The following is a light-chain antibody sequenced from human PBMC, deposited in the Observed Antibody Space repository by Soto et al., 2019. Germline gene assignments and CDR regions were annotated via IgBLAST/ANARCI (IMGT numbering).Light chain of an antibody. CDR3: QQTYSTPT. J-gene: IGKJ3*01. CDR2: AAS. V-gene: IGKV1-39*01. Sequence: IQITQSPSSLSASGRDRLTLTCRASQGIRNDLGWYQQKPGKAPKLLIYAASSLQSGVPSRLSGSGSGTDFTLTISGIQPEDSATYYCQQTYSTPTFGPGTKVDIK. CDR1: QGIRND.